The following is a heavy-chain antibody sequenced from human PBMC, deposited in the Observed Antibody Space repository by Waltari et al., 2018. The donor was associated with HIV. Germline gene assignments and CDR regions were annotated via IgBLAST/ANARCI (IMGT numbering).Heavy chain of an antibody. J-gene: IGHJ4*02. D-gene: IGHD1-7*01. CDR3: ARPFNPNYVAVDY. V-gene: IGHV1-3*01. Sequence: QVQLVQSGAEVKKPGASVKVSCKASGYTFTSYAMHWVRQAPGQRLEWMGWINAGNGNTKYSQKFQGRVTITRDTSASTAYMELSSLRSEDTAVYYCARPFNPNYVAVDYWGQGTLVTVSS. CDR1: GYTFTSYA. CDR2: INAGNGNT.